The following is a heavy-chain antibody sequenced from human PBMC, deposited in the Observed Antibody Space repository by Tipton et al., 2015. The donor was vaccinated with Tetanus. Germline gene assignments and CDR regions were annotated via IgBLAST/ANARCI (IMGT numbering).Heavy chain of an antibody. CDR2: ISNSGST. Sequence: GLAKPSETPSLTCTVSGGSISSDGAYWSWIRQHPGEGLEWIGDISNSGSTYYNPSLKSRVTISVDTSRNQFSLTLRSVTAADTALYWCAREREAAVTSPWPYYYYLLDVWGQGTAVTVSS. J-gene: IGHJ6*02. CDR3: AREREAAVTSPWPYYYYLLDV. CDR1: GGSISSDGAY. D-gene: IGHD4-17*01. V-gene: IGHV4-31*03.